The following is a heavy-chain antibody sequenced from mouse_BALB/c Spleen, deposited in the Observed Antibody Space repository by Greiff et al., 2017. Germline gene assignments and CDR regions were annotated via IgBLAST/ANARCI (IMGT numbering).Heavy chain of an antibody. CDR1: GFNIKDTY. CDR2: IDPANGNT. Sequence: VQLKQSGAELVKPGASVKLSCTASGFNIKDTYMHWVKQRPEQGLEWIGRIDPANGNTKYDPKFQGKATITADTSSNTAYLQLSSLTSKDTAVYYCALYSGYGGFAYWGQGTLVTVSA. J-gene: IGHJ3*01. D-gene: IGHD2-2*01. V-gene: IGHV14-3*02. CDR3: ALYSGYGGFAY.